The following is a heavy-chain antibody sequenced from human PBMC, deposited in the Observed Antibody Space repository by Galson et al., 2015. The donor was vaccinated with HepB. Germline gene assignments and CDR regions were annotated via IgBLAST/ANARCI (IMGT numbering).Heavy chain of an antibody. CDR1: GFSFSNFG. CDR2: IWYDGSNK. CDR3: ARDRAAVLDY. D-gene: IGHD2-15*01. J-gene: IGHJ4*02. Sequence: SLRLSCAASGFSFSNFGMHWVRQAPGKGLEWVAVIWYDGSNKYYADSVKGRFTISRDNSKNTLFLQINSLRGEDTAVYYCARDRAAVLDYWGQGTLVTVSS. V-gene: IGHV3-33*01.